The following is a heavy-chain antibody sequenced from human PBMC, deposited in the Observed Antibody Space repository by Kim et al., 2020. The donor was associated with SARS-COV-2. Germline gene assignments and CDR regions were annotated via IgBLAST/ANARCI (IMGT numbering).Heavy chain of an antibody. D-gene: IGHD6-6*01. CDR3: ARGGEGSSSYYFDY. CDR1: GGSISSGDYY. J-gene: IGHJ4*02. Sequence: SETLSLTCTVSGGSISSGDYYWSWIRQPPGKGLEWIGYIYYSGSTYYNPSLKSRVTISVDTSKNQFSLKLSSVTAADTAVYYCARGGEGSSSYYFDYWGQGTLVTVSS. V-gene: IGHV4-30-4*01. CDR2: IYYSGST.